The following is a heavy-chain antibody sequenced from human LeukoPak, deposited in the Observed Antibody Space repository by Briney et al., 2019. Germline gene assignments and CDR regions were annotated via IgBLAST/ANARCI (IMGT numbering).Heavy chain of an antibody. J-gene: IGHJ6*02. CDR2: ISAYNGNT. CDR3: ARDQAVAVNYYYYGMDV. Sequence: ASVKVSCKASGYTLTSYGISWVRQAPGQGLEWMGWISAYNGNTNYAQKLQGRVTMTTDTSTSTAYMELRSLRSDDTAVYYCARDQAVAVNYYYYGMDVWGQGTTVTVSS. D-gene: IGHD6-19*01. CDR1: GYTLTSYG. V-gene: IGHV1-18*01.